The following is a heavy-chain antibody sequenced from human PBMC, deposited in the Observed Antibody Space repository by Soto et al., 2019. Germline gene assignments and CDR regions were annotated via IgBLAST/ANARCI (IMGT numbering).Heavy chain of an antibody. D-gene: IGHD2-15*01. CDR3: AVGVVVVAASVYYYYGMDV. Sequence: SVKVSCKASGGTFSSYAISWVRQAPGQGLEWMGGIIPIFGTANYAQKFQGRVTITADESTSTAYMELSSLRSEDTAVYYCAVGVVVVAASVYYYYGMDVWGQRTTVTVSS. CDR1: GGTFSSYA. CDR2: IIPIFGTA. V-gene: IGHV1-69*13. J-gene: IGHJ6*02.